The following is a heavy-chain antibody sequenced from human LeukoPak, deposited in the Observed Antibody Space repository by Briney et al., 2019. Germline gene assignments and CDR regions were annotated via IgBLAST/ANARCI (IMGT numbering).Heavy chain of an antibody. D-gene: IGHD3-22*01. CDR3: ARDPSISLMIVVVPHRRGAFDI. Sequence: GASVKVSCKASGYTFTSYGISWVRQAPGQGLEWMGWISAYNGNTNYAQKLQGRVTMTTDTSTSTAYMELRSLRSDDTAVHYCARDPSISLMIVVVPHRRGAFDIWGQGTMVTVSS. CDR1: GYTFTSYG. V-gene: IGHV1-18*01. J-gene: IGHJ3*02. CDR2: ISAYNGNT.